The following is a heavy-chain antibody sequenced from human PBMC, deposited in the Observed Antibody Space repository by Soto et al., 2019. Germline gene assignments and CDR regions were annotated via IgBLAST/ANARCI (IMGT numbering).Heavy chain of an antibody. Sequence: EVQLVESGGGLIQPGGSLRLSCAASGLTVSDKYMNWVRQAPGKGLEWVSVIYTSGTTYYVDSVKGRFTISRDNFKNTLYLQMNSLRAEDTAMYYCARYGFGRYDDSGSEAFDIWGQGTMVTVSS. CDR1: GLTVSDKY. CDR2: IYTSGTT. D-gene: IGHD3-10*01. CDR3: ARYGFGRYDDSGSEAFDI. V-gene: IGHV3-53*01. J-gene: IGHJ3*02.